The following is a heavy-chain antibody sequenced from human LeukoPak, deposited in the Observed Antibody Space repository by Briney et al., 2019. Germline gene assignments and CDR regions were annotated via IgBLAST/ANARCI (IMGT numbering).Heavy chain of an antibody. CDR3: ASGGHIDY. D-gene: IGHD3-16*01. CDR2: ISGSGGRT. V-gene: IGHV3-23*01. J-gene: IGHJ4*02. CDR1: GFTFSNYG. Sequence: GGSLRLSCAVSGFTFSNYGMSWVRQAPGKGLEWVSTISGSGGRTYYADSVKGRFSISRDNSKNTLYLQMNSLRVEDTAVYYCASGGHIDYCGQGTLVTVSS.